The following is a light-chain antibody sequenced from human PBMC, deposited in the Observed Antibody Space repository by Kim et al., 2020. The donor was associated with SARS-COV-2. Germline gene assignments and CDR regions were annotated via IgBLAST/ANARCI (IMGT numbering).Light chain of an antibody. V-gene: IGKV3-20*01. CDR1: QSVRSSY. CDR2: GAS. J-gene: IGKJ4*01. CDR3: QQYGSSPLT. Sequence: EIVLTQSPGTLSLSPGERATLSCRASQSVRSSYLAWYQQKPGQAPRLLIYGASSRATGIPDRFSGSGSGTDFTLTISRQEPEDFAVYYCQQYGSSPLTFGGGTKVEIK.